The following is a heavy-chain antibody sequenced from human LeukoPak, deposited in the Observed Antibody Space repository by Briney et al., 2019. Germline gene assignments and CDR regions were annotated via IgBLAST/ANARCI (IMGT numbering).Heavy chain of an antibody. CDR1: GGSISSYY. CDR3: ARRGRIVYAPHYYFDY. D-gene: IGHD2-8*01. Sequence: PSETLSLTCTVSGGSISSYYWSWIRQPPGKGLEWIGYIYYSGSTNYNPSLKSRVTISVDTSKNQFSLKLSSVTAADTAVYYCARRGRIVYAPHYYFDYWGQGTLVTVSS. J-gene: IGHJ4*02. V-gene: IGHV4-59*01. CDR2: IYYSGST.